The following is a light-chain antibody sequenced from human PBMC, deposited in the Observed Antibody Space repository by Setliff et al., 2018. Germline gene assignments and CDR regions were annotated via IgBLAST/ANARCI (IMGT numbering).Light chain of an antibody. V-gene: IGLV2-8*01. Sequence: QSVLTQPASVSGSPGQSITISCSGTSSDVGSYDLVSWYQQHPGTAPKLIISDVTKRPSGVPDRFSGSKSGNTASLTVSGLQAEDEADYYCSSYADSNIFLFGTGTKVTVL. CDR2: DVT. J-gene: IGLJ1*01. CDR3: SSYADSNIFL. CDR1: SSDVGSYDL.